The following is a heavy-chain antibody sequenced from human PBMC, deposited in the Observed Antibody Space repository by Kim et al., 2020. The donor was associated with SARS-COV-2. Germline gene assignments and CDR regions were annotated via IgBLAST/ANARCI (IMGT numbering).Heavy chain of an antibody. CDR2: SGST. CDR3: ARKGSYSDY. V-gene: IGHV4-59*01. Sequence: SGSTNCNPALKSRVTISVDTSKNQFSLKLSSVTAADTAVYYCARKGSYSDYWGQGTLVTVSS. J-gene: IGHJ4*02.